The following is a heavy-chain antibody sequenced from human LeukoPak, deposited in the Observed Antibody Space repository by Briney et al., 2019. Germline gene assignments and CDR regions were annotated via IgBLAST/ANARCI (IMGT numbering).Heavy chain of an antibody. CDR1: GFTFSSYS. V-gene: IGHV3-21*01. CDR3: ARFLGKEGQLVSDY. D-gene: IGHD6-13*01. Sequence: PGGSLRLSCAASGFTFSSYSMSWVRQAPGKGLEWVSSISSSSSYIYYADSVKGRLTISRDNAKNSLYLQMNSLRAEDTAVYYCARFLGKEGQLVSDYWGQGTLVAVSS. CDR2: ISSSSSYI. J-gene: IGHJ4*02.